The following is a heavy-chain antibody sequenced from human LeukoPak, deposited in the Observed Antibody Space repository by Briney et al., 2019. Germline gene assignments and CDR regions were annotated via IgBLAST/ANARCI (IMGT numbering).Heavy chain of an antibody. CDR3: ARVRDYILFSKWGILDY. CDR1: GFTFSTYA. J-gene: IGHJ4*02. V-gene: IGHV3-23*01. CDR2: ISGSGTNT. Sequence: GGSLRLSCAASGFTFSTYAMSWVRQAPGKGLEWVSAISGSGTNTYYADPVKGRFTISRDNSQDPLYLQMNSLRAEDTAVYFCARVRDYILFSKWGILDYWGQGTLVTVSS. D-gene: IGHD4-11*01.